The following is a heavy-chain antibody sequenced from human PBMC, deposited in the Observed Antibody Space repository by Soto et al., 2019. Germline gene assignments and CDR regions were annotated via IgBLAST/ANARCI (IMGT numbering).Heavy chain of an antibody. J-gene: IGHJ4*02. CDR1: GYTFTSYF. CDR3: ARESRNYDALDY. V-gene: IGHV1-18*01. D-gene: IGHD3-22*01. Sequence: GASVNVSCKTSGYTFTSYFISWGRQAPGHGLECMGWISADNHNTNVAQNFQGRVTLTTDTSTTTVFMELRNLRSDDTAVYYCARESRNYDALDYWGQGTLVTVSS. CDR2: ISADNHNT.